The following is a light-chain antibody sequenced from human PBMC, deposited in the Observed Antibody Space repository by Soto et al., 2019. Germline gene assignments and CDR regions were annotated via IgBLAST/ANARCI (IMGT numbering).Light chain of an antibody. Sequence: QAVVTQDPSLTVSPGGTVTLTCGSSTGAVTSGHYPYWFQQKPGQAPRTLIYEVTKRPSGVSNRFSGSKSGDTASLTISGLQAEDEADYYCNSHTASTTRIFGTGTKLTVL. CDR2: EVT. J-gene: IGLJ1*01. V-gene: IGLV7-46*01. CDR3: NSHTASTTRI. CDR1: TGAVTSGHY.